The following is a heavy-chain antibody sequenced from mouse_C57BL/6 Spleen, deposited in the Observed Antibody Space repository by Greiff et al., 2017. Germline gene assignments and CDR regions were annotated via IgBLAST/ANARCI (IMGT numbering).Heavy chain of an antibody. J-gene: IGHJ1*03. CDR1: GFTFSDYG. CDR2: ISSGSSTI. V-gene: IGHV5-17*01. CDR3: ARHPLYDPHWYFDV. D-gene: IGHD2-3*01. Sequence: EVMLVESGGGLVKPGGSLKLSCAASGFTFSDYGMHWVRQAPEKGLEWVAYISSGSSTIYYADTVKGRFTISRDNAKNTLFLQMTSLRSEDTAMYYCARHPLYDPHWYFDVWGTGTTVTVSS.